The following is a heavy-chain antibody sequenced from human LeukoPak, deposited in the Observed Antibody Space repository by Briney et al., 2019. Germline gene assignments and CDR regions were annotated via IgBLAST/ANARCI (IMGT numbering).Heavy chain of an antibody. D-gene: IGHD3-22*01. J-gene: IGHJ6*03. CDR1: GFTFTSYN. V-gene: IGHV3-49*04. CDR2: IRSKAYGGTT. Sequence: GGSLRLSCAASGFTFTSYNMNWVRQAPGKGLEWVGFIRSKAYGGTTEYAASVKGRFTISRDDSKSIAYLQMNSLKTEDTAVYYCTRDGSGMIHCYYYMDVWGKGTTVTVSS. CDR3: TRDGSGMIHCYYYMDV.